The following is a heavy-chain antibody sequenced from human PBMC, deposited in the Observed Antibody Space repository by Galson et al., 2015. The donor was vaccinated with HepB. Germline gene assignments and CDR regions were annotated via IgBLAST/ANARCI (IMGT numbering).Heavy chain of an antibody. V-gene: IGHV7-4-1*02. CDR1: GYTFTTYA. J-gene: IGHJ4*02. Sequence: SVKVSCKASGYTFTTYAMNWVRQAPGQGLEWMGWINTNTGNPTYAQGFTGRFVFSLDTSVSTAYLQISSLKAEDTAVYYCSRYSSGWYSRDWGQGTLVTVSS. CDR3: SRYSSGWYSRD. CDR2: INTNTGNP. D-gene: IGHD6-19*01.